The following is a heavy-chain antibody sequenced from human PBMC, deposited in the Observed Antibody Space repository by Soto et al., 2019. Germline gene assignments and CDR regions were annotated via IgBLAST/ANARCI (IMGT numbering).Heavy chain of an antibody. J-gene: IGHJ4*02. Sequence: SVKVSCKASGGTFSSYAISWVRQAPGQGLEWMGGIIPILGTANYAQKFQGRVTITADESTSTAYMELSSLRSEDTAVYYCATFPYYYDSSGYYRRLHNYFDYWGQGTLVTVSS. CDR2: IIPILGTA. D-gene: IGHD3-22*01. CDR1: GGTFSSYA. V-gene: IGHV1-69*13. CDR3: ATFPYYYDSSGYYRRLHNYFDY.